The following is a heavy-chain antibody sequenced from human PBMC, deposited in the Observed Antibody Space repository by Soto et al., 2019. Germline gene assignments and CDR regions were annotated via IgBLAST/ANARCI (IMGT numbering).Heavy chain of an antibody. D-gene: IGHD2-15*01. CDR1: GGTFSSYA. V-gene: IGHV1-69*01. Sequence: QVQLVQSGAEVKKPGSSVKVSCKAPGGTFSSYAISWVRQAPGQGLEWMGGIIPIFATAKYAQKFQGRVTITADESTRTGYMELSSLRSEDTAVYYCARSQGGSSSLDIYYYYYYGMDVWGQGTTVTVSS. CDR3: ARSQGGSSSLDIYYYYYYGMDV. J-gene: IGHJ6*02. CDR2: IIPIFATA.